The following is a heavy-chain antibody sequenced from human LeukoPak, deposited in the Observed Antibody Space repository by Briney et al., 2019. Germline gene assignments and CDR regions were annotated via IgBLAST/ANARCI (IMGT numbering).Heavy chain of an antibody. V-gene: IGHV1-18*01. D-gene: IGHD3-22*01. J-gene: IGHJ4*02. CDR3: ARASERGSGYYYRPSRFYKHFDY. CDR1: GYTFTSYD. Sequence: GASVKVSCKASGYTFTSYDINWVRQATGQGLEWMGWISAHNGNTNYAQKLQGRVTMTTDTSTSTAYMELRSLRSDDTAVYYCARASERGSGYYYRPSRFYKHFDYWGQGTLVTVSS. CDR2: ISAHNGNT.